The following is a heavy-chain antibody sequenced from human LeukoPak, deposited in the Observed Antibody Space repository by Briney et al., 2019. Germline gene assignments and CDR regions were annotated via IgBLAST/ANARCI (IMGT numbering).Heavy chain of an antibody. V-gene: IGHV3-73*01. Sequence: PGGSLKLSCAASGFTFSGSAMHWVRQASGKGLEWVGRIRSKANSYATAYAASVKGRFTISRDDPKNTAYLQMNSLKTEDTAVYYCTRRRDVVPAPGVDYWGQGTLVTVSS. D-gene: IGHD2-2*01. J-gene: IGHJ4*02. CDR2: IRSKANSYAT. CDR3: TRRRDVVPAPGVDY. CDR1: GFTFSGSA.